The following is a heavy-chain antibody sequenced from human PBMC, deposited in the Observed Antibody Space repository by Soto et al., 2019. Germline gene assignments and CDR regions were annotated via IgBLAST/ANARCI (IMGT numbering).Heavy chain of an antibody. CDR1: GFSFTTRGVA. D-gene: IGHD6-6*01. J-gene: IGHJ1*01. V-gene: IGHV2-5*02. CDR2: IYWENNK. Sequence: QITLKESDPTLVKPTQTLTLTCIFPGFSFTTRGVAVAWIRQPPGKALERLALIYWENNKRYSSSLKSTLTITNNTSKNQVVLTRTDNDPANTGTYYGAYVQYRAGWYFPHWGQVTPVTVSS. CDR3: AYVQYRAGWYFPH.